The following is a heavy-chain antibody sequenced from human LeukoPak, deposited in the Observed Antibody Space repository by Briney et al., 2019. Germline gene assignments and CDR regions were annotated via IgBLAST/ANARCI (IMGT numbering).Heavy chain of an antibody. CDR3: ARESSAFIVGANNWFDP. CDR2: ISSSGSTI. V-gene: IGHV3-48*03. Sequence: GGSLRLSCAASGFTFSSYEMNWVRQAPGKGLEWVSYISSSGSTIYYADSEKGRFTISRDNAKNSLYLQMNSLRAEDTAVYYCARESSAFIVGANNWFDPWGQGTLVTVSS. CDR1: GFTFSSYE. J-gene: IGHJ5*02. D-gene: IGHD1-26*01.